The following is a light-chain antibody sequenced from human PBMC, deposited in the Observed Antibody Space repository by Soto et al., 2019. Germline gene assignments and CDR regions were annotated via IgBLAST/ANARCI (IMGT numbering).Light chain of an antibody. CDR3: QQYEILAS. J-gene: IGKJ2*03. Sequence: DIHMTQSPSSLSASIGDRVIITCQASQDISTYLNWYQQKPGQAPKLLIHDAANLETGVQSRFSASGSGTEFTLTIRSLQPEDIATYYCQQYEILASFGQGTKLEIK. CDR2: DAA. V-gene: IGKV1-33*01. CDR1: QDISTY.